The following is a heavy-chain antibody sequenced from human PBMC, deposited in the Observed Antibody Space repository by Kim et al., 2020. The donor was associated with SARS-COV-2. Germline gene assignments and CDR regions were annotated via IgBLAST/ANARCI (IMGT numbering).Heavy chain of an antibody. CDR3: ASLHYGDYDY. D-gene: IGHD4-17*01. Sequence: SETLSLTCTVSGGSISSGGYYWSWIRQHPGKGLEWIGYIYYSGSTYYNPSLKSRVTISVDTSKNQFSLKLSSVTAADTAVYYCASLHYGDYDYWGQGTLVTVSS. V-gene: IGHV4-31*03. CDR1: GGSISSGGYY. J-gene: IGHJ4*02. CDR2: IYYSGST.